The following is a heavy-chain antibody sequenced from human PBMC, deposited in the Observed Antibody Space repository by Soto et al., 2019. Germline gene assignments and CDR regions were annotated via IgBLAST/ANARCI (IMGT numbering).Heavy chain of an antibody. J-gene: IGHJ4*01. D-gene: IGHD1-26*01. CDR3: ARDSGKGAYFDY. Sequence: EVQLVESGGGLVQPGGSQRLSCAASGFTFSDHYMDWVRQAPGKGLECVGRIRNKANSYTTDYAASVKGRFTISRDDSKDSLYLQMNSLKTEDTAIYYCARDSGKGAYFDYWGHGTLATVSS. V-gene: IGHV3-72*01. CDR2: IRNKANSYTT. CDR1: GFTFSDHY.